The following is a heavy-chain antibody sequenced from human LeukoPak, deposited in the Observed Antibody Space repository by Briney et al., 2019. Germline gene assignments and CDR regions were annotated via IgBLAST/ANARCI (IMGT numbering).Heavy chain of an antibody. D-gene: IGHD2-21*02. CDR2: INPNSGGT. CDR3: AREPSIVVVTANDY. Sequence: ASVKVSCKASGYTFTGYYMHWARQAPGQGLEWMGWINPNSGGTNYAQKFQGRVTMTRDTSISTAYMELSRLRSDDTAVYYCAREPSIVVVTANDYWGQGTLVTVSS. V-gene: IGHV1-2*02. CDR1: GYTFTGYY. J-gene: IGHJ4*02.